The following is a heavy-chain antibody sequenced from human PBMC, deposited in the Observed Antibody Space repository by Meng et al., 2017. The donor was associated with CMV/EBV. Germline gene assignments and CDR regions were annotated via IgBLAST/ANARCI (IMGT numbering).Heavy chain of an antibody. CDR1: GFTFSSYC. V-gene: IGHV3-7*01. D-gene: IGHD3-10*01. CDR3: AEEAGDYSMDV. CDR2: IKQDGSEK. Sequence: GGSLRPSSAASGFTFSSYCMSWGRQAPGKGLEWVANIKQDGSEKCSVNSVKDQFTISRDNTKNSLYLQMNRLRAEGTAVYYCAEEAGDYSMDVWGQGTTVTVSS. J-gene: IGHJ6*02.